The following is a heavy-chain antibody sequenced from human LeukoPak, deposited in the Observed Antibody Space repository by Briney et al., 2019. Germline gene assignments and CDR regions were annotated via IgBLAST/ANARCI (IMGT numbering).Heavy chain of an antibody. CDR2: ISGSGGST. Sequence: PGGSLRLSCAASGFTFSSYAMSWVRQAPGKGLEWVSAISGSGGSTYYADSVKGRFTISRDNSKNTLYLQMNSLKTEDTAVYYCARGLNSFDIWGQGTVVTVSS. V-gene: IGHV3-23*01. CDR3: ARGLNSFDI. D-gene: IGHD5-24*01. CDR1: GFTFSSYA. J-gene: IGHJ3*02.